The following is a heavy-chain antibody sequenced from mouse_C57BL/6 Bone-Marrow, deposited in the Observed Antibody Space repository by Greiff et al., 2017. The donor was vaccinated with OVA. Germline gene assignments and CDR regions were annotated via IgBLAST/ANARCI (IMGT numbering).Heavy chain of an antibody. J-gene: IGHJ3*01. D-gene: IGHD1-1*01. Sequence: QVQLQQSGPGLVQPSQSLSITCTVSGFSLTSYGVHWVRQPPGKGLEWLGVIWSGGSTDYNAAFISRLSTSKDNSKSHVFFKMNSLQADDTAIYYYAKTSYYYGPSECAYWGQGTLVTVSA. CDR2: IWSGGST. CDR3: AKTSYYYGPSECAY. V-gene: IGHV2-4*01. CDR1: GFSLTSYG.